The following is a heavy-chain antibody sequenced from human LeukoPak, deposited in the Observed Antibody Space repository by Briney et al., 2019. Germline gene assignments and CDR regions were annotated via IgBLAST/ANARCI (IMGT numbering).Heavy chain of an antibody. D-gene: IGHD3-10*01. V-gene: IGHV3-48*01. CDR1: GFTFSSYG. Sequence: GGSLRLSCAASGFTFSSYGMHWVRQAPGKGLQWVSYISSSSSTIYYADSVKGRFTISRDNAKNSLYLQMNSLRAEDTAVYYCARALWFGETFPAYWGQGTLVTVSS. J-gene: IGHJ4*02. CDR3: ARALWFGETFPAY. CDR2: ISSSSSTI.